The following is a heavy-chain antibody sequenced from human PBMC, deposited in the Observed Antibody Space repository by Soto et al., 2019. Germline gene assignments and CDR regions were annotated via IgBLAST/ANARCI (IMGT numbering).Heavy chain of an antibody. CDR2: IPNSGGRT. Sequence: PGGSLRLSCAASGFTFSLYAMTWVRQAPGKGLEWVSSIPNSGGRTSLAESVKGRFTISRDNSKNTLYLQMNSLRDEDTAVYYCASRGRYYGMDVWGQGTTVTVSS. CDR1: GFTFSLYA. V-gene: IGHV3-23*01. CDR3: ASRGRYYGMDV. D-gene: IGHD3-10*01. J-gene: IGHJ6*02.